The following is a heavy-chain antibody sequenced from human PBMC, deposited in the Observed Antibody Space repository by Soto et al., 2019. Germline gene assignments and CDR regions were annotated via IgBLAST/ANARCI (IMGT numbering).Heavy chain of an antibody. CDR3: ARDSSGYQSHKDVGTFDI. CDR1: GASISSYY. V-gene: IGHV4-59*01. J-gene: IGHJ3*02. Sequence: QVQLQESGPGLVKPSETLSLTCTVSGASISSYYWSWIRQPPGKGLEWIGYIYYSGSTNYNPSLKRLVTISVDTFNTQFSLKLSSVTAANTAVYYCARDSSGYQSHKDVGTFDIWGQGTMVTVSS. D-gene: IGHD3-22*01. CDR2: IYYSGST.